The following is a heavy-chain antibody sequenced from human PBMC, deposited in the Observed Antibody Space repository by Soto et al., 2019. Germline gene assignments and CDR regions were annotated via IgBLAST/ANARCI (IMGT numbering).Heavy chain of an antibody. V-gene: IGHV3-21*01. CDR2: ISSSSSYI. Sequence: PGGSLRLSCAASGFTFSSYSMNWVRQAPGKGLEWVSSISSSSSYIYYAESVKGRFTISRDNAKNTLYLQMNSLRAEDMAVYYCARGYYGYYYYGMDVWGQGTTVTVSS. CDR3: ARGYYGYYYYGMDV. CDR1: GFTFSSYS. J-gene: IGHJ6*02. D-gene: IGHD3-10*01.